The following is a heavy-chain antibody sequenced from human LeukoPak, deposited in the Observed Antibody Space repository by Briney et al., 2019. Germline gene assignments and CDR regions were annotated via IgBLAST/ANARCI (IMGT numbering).Heavy chain of an antibody. D-gene: IGHD6-19*01. CDR3: AEDSSGWYVAY. CDR1: GFSLSSYA. Sequence: RESMRPSRSAAGFSLSSYAISCDRQPQGGGLGWVTAISGRGGSTYAADSGKGRFTNTKDNSKNTLYLQMTSLRAEDTAVYYCAEDSSGWYVAYWGQGTLVAVSS. J-gene: IGHJ4*02. V-gene: IGHV3-23*01. CDR2: ISGRGGST.